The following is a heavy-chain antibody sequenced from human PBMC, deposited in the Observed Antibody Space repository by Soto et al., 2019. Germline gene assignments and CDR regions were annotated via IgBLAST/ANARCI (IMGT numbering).Heavy chain of an antibody. V-gene: IGHV4-59*01. Sequence: SETLSLTCTVSGGSISSYYWGWIRQPPGKGLEWIGYIYYSGSTNYNPSLKSRVTISVDTSKNQFSLKLSSVTAADTAVYYCARAPYYDFWSGYSDWFDPWGQGTLVTVSS. CDR1: GGSISSYY. CDR3: ARAPYYDFWSGYSDWFDP. CDR2: IYYSGST. J-gene: IGHJ5*02. D-gene: IGHD3-3*01.